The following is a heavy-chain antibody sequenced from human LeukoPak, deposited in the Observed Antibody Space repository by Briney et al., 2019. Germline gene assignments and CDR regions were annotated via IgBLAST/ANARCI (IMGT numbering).Heavy chain of an antibody. CDR3: ARDLRWWEPYYFDY. CDR2: ISAYNGNT. Sequence: ASVKVSCKASGYTFANFGISWVRPAPGQGLEWMGWISAYNGNTNYAQKLQGRVTMTTDTSTSTAYMELRSLRSDDTAVYYCARDLRWWEPYYFDYWGQGTLVTVSS. CDR1: GYTFANFG. D-gene: IGHD2-15*01. J-gene: IGHJ4*02. V-gene: IGHV1-18*01.